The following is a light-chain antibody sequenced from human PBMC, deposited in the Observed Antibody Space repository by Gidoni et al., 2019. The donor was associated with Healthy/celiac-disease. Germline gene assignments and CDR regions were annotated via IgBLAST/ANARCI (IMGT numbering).Light chain of an antibody. CDR3: QQSYSTPPT. Sequence: DIQMTQSPSSLSASVGDRVTITCRASQIISSYLNWYQQKPGKAPKLLIYAASSLQSGVPSRFSGSGSGTDFTLTIISLQPEDVAIYYCQQSYSTPPTFXGXTKVEIK. CDR2: AAS. CDR1: QIISSY. V-gene: IGKV1-39*01. J-gene: IGKJ4*01.